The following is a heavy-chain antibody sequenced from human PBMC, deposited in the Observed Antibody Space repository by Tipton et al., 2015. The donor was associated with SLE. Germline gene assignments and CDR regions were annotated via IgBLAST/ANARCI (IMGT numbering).Heavy chain of an antibody. CDR1: GGSISSSSFY. Sequence: TLSLTCTVSGGSISSSSFYWGWIRQPPGKGLEWIGSFYYGKSTFYDPSLKSRVTISVDTSTNRLSLQLSSVTAADTALYYCARETEDTGWIHSRDYIYYYYYVDVWGQGTTVTVSS. V-gene: IGHV4-39*07. CDR3: ARETEDTGWIHSRDYIYYYYYVDV. J-gene: IGHJ6*03. D-gene: IGHD6-19*01. CDR2: FYYGKST.